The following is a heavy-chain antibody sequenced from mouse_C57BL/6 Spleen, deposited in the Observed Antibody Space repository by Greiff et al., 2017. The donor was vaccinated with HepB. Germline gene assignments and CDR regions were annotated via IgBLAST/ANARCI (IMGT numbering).Heavy chain of an antibody. CDR3: ARWDYYGSSYYFDY. J-gene: IGHJ2*01. CDR2: IYPGSGST. Sequence: QVHVKQPGAELVKPGASVKMSCKASGYTFTSYWITWVKQRPGQGLEWIGDIYPGSGSTNYNEKFKSKATLTVDTSSSTAYMPLSSLTSEDSAVYFCARWDYYGSSYYFDYWGQGTTLTVSS. CDR1: GYTFTSYW. D-gene: IGHD1-1*01. V-gene: IGHV1-55*01.